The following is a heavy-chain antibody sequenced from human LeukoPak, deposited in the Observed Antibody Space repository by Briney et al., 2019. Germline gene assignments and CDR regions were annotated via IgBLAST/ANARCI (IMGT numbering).Heavy chain of an antibody. D-gene: IGHD2-21*02. CDR1: GYTFTSYY. V-gene: IGHV1-46*01. Sequence: ASVKVSRKASGYTFTSYYMHWVRQAPGQGLEWMGIINPSGGSTSYAQKFQGRVTMTRDTSTSTVYMELSSLRSEDTAVYYCARDGGELAYCGGDCYSWYFDLWGRGTLVTVSS. CDR2: INPSGGST. J-gene: IGHJ2*01. CDR3: ARDGGELAYCGGDCYSWYFDL.